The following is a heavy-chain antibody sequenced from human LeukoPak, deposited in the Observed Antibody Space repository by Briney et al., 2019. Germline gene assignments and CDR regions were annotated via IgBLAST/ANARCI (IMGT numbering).Heavy chain of an antibody. D-gene: IGHD4-23*01. CDR1: GYTFTGYY. J-gene: IGHJ4*02. CDR2: INPNSGGT. CDR3: ARARVPYRITTVVY. Sequence: ASVKVSCKASGYTFTGYYMHWVRQAPGQGLEWMGWINPNSGGTNYAQKFQGRVTMTRDTSISTAYMELSRLRSDDTAVYYCARARVPYRITTVVYWSQGTLVTVSS. V-gene: IGHV1-2*02.